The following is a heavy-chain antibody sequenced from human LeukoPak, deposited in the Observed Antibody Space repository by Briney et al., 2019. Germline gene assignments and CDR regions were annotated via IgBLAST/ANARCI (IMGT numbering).Heavy chain of an antibody. CDR3: AKGLGYCSSTSCYGYYYGMDV. CDR2: IYYSGST. J-gene: IGHJ6*02. V-gene: IGHV4-30-4*01. CDR1: GGSISSGDYY. Sequence: PSETLSLTCTVSGGSISSGDYYWSWIRQHPGKGLEWIGYIYYSGSTYYNPSLKSRVTISVDTSKNQFSLKLSSVTAADTAVYYCAKGLGYCSSTSCYGYYYGMDVWGQGTTVTVSS. D-gene: IGHD2-2*01.